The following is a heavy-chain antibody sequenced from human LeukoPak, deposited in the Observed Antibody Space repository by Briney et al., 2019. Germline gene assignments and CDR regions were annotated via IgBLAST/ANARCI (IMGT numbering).Heavy chain of an antibody. CDR1: GFTFSGYA. Sequence: GGSLRLSCSASGFTFSGYAMHWVRQAPGKGLEYVSVISGNGGTTYYADSVRGRFTISRDNSKNTLYLQMNSLRAEDTAVHHCARDSPHSRFGHSFDYWGQGTLVTVSS. V-gene: IGHV3-64*04. CDR2: ISGNGGTT. CDR3: ARDSPHSRFGHSFDY. D-gene: IGHD3-10*01. J-gene: IGHJ4*02.